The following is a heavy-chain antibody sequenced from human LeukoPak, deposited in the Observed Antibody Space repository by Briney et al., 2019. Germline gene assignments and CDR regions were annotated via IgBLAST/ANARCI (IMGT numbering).Heavy chain of an antibody. Sequence: GGSLRLSCAASGFTLSSYWMHWVRQAPGKGLVWVSRINSDGSRTSYADSVKGRFTISRDNAKNTVSLQMNSLRAEDTGVYYCARAPSEIGGYYPEYFRHWGQGTLVTVSS. CDR2: INSDGSRT. D-gene: IGHD3-22*01. CDR1: GFTLSSYW. CDR3: ARAPSEIGGYYPEYFRH. J-gene: IGHJ1*01. V-gene: IGHV3-74*01.